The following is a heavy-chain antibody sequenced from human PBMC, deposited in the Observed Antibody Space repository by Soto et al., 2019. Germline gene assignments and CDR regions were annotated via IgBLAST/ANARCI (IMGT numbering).Heavy chain of an antibody. CDR3: ARDHPYSDNWAFDY. J-gene: IGHJ4*02. Sequence: PSETLSLTCGVSGASINSDDWWNWVRQPPGKRLEWIGEIYHGGNINYNPSLKSRATISMDKSKNHFSLNLNSVTAADTAVYYCARDHPYSDNWAFDYWGQGALVTVSS. CDR2: IYHGGNI. D-gene: IGHD1-26*01. CDR1: GASINSDDW. V-gene: IGHV4-4*02.